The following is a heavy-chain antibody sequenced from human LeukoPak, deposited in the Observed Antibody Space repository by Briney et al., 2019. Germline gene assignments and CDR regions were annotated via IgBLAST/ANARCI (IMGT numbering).Heavy chain of an antibody. CDR2: TSYDGSDK. J-gene: IGHJ4*02. CDR3: ATDTAMERGIY. CDR1: GFTFSSYA. V-gene: IGHV3-30*01. Sequence: GRSLRLSCAASGFTFSSYAMHWVRQAPGKGLEWVAVTSYDGSDKFYAGSVKGRFTISRDNYKNTLYLQMNSLRAEDTAVYYCATDTAMERGIYWGQGTLVTVSS. D-gene: IGHD5-18*01.